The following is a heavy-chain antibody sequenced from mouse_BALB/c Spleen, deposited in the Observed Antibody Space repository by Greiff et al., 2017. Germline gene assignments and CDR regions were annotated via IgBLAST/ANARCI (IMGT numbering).Heavy chain of an antibody. CDR1: GYSFTGYF. Sequence: VQLKQSGPELVKPGASVKISCKASGYSFTGYFMNWVMQSHGKSLEWIGRINPYNGDTFYNQKFKGKATLTVDKSSSTAHMELRSLASEDSAVYYCARGDYGYFDYWGQGTTLTVSS. D-gene: IGHD1-1*02. V-gene: IGHV1-20*02. J-gene: IGHJ2*01. CDR2: INPYNGDT. CDR3: ARGDYGYFDY.